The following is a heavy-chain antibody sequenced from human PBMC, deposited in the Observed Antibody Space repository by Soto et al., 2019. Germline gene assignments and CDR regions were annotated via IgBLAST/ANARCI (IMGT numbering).Heavy chain of an antibody. CDR3: ARGGGYDSDDYYYYYYMAV. D-gene: IGHD5-12*01. CDR2: IYYSGST. Sequence: SETLSLTCTVAGGSISSYYWSWIRQPPGKGREWIGYIYYSGSTNYNPSLKSRVTISVDTSKNQFSLKLSSVTAADTAVYYCARGGGYDSDDYYYYYYMAVWGKGTTVTVSS. J-gene: IGHJ6*03. CDR1: GGSISSYY. V-gene: IGHV4-59*01.